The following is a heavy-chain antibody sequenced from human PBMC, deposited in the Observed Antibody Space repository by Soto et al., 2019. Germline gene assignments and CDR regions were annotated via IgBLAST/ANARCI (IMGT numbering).Heavy chain of an antibody. V-gene: IGHV3-7*05. CDR1: GFTFSSYA. Sequence: GGSLRLSCAASGFTFSSYAMSWVRQAPGKGLEWVADINEGGSEKYYADSVKGRFTISRDNAKNSLYLQMNSLRAEDTAVYYCARGFWSGYSSYWGQGTLVTVSS. D-gene: IGHD3-3*01. CDR2: INEGGSEK. CDR3: ARGFWSGYSSY. J-gene: IGHJ4*02.